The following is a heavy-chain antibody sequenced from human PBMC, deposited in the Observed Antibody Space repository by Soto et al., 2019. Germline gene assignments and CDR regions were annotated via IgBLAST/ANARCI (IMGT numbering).Heavy chain of an antibody. V-gene: IGHV3-30-3*01. D-gene: IGHD5-12*01. J-gene: IGHJ4*02. CDR2: ISYDGSNK. Sequence: QVQLVESGGGVVQPGRSLRLSCAASGFTFSSYAMHWVRQAPGKGLEWVAVISYDGSNKYYADSVKGRFTISRDNSKNTLYLKMNSLRAEETAVYYCAREADIVATNHTFDYWGQGTLVTLSS. CDR3: AREADIVATNHTFDY. CDR1: GFTFSSYA.